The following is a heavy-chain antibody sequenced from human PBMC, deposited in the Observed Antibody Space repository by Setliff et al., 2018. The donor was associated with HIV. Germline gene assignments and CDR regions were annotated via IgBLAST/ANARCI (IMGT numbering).Heavy chain of an antibody. CDR2: FDPEDGET. D-gene: IGHD5-18*01. J-gene: IGHJ4*02. Sequence: ASVKVSCKLSGYTLTELSIHWVRQAPGKGLEWMANFDPEDGETFYAQKFQGRLTMTEDTSTDTAYMELRSLRSDDTAVYYCASGEYSYGYRFDYWGQGTLVTVSS. V-gene: IGHV1-24*01. CDR3: ASGEYSYGYRFDY. CDR1: GYTLTELS.